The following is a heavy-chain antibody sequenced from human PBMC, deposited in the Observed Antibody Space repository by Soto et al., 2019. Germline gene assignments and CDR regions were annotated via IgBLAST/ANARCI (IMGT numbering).Heavy chain of an antibody. CDR1: GYTFRSYG. CDR3: ARGGSGSYIGY. Sequence: HVQLVQSEPEVKKPGASVKVSCKASGYTFRSYGINWVRQAPGQGLEWMGWISGYDGNTNYAQMFQGRVTLTTDTSTTTAYMELRSLRSDATAVYYCARGGSGSYIGYWGRGALVTVSS. V-gene: IGHV1-18*01. J-gene: IGHJ4*02. CDR2: ISGYDGNT. D-gene: IGHD3-22*01.